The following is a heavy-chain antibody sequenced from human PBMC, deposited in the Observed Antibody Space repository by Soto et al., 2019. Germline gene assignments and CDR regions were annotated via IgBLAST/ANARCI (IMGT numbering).Heavy chain of an antibody. Sequence: SGPTLVNPTQTLTLTCTFSGFSLSTSGMRVSWICQPPGKALEWLARIDWDDDKFYSTSLKTRLTISKDTSKNQVVLTMTNMDPVDTATYYCARGSSSRSIDYWGQGTLVTVSS. CDR1: GFSLSTSGMR. J-gene: IGHJ4*02. D-gene: IGHD6-6*01. CDR3: ARGSSSRSIDY. V-gene: IGHV2-70*04. CDR2: IDWDDDK.